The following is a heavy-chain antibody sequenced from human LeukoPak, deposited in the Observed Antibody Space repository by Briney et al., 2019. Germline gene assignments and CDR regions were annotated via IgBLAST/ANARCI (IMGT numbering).Heavy chain of an antibody. CDR3: ARTREQWQVLDY. Sequence: QAGGSLRLSCAASGFTFSNYGFHWVRQAPGKGLEWVAVISHEGSAKYHADSVKGRFTVSRDNSKNMVYLQMNSLRAEDTAVYYCARTREQWQVLDYWGQGTLVIVSS. CDR2: ISHEGSAK. D-gene: IGHD6-19*01. J-gene: IGHJ4*02. CDR1: GFTFSNYG. V-gene: IGHV3-30*03.